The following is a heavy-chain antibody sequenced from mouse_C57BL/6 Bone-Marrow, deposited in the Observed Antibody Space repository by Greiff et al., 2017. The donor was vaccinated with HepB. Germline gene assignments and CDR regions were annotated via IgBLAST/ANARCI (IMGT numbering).Heavy chain of an antibody. Sequence: EVQLQESGGGLVKPGGSLKLSCAASGFTFSSYAMSWVRQTPEKRLEWVATISDGGSYTYYPDNVKGRFTISRDNAKNNLYLQMSHLKSEDTAMYYCARDLLRWDYWGQGTSVTVSS. J-gene: IGHJ4*01. CDR1: GFTFSSYA. CDR2: ISDGGSYT. D-gene: IGHD2-13*01. CDR3: ARDLLRWDY. V-gene: IGHV5-4*01.